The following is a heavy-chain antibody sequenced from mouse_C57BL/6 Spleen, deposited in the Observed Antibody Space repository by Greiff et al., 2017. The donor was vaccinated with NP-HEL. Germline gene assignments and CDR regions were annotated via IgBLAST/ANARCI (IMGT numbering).Heavy chain of an antibody. D-gene: IGHD3-3*01. CDR1: GYTFTSYW. J-gene: IGHJ2*01. V-gene: IGHV1-61*01. CDR2: IYPSDSET. CDR3: ARDRGCSNSDY. Sequence: QVQLQQPGAELVRPGSSVKLSCKASGYTFTSYWMDWVKQRPGQGLEWIGDIYPSDSETHYNQKFKDKATLTVDKSSSTAYMQLSSLTSEDSAVYYCARDRGCSNSDYWGQGTTLTVSS.